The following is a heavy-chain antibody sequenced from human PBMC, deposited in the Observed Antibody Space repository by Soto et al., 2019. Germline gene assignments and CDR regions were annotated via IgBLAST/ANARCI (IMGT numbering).Heavy chain of an antibody. J-gene: IGHJ6*02. CDR3: EPRTPEYGMDV. CDR1: GFSLTTRGMG. V-gene: IGHV2-5*01. Sequence: QITLKESGPTLVKPTETLTLTCTFSGFSLTTRGMGVAWIRQPPGRALEWLALIYWNDDPRYSPSRKSRLTITKDTPKNQVVLTMTNMDPVDTATSYCEPRTPEYGMDVWGQGTMVTVSS. CDR2: IYWNDDP.